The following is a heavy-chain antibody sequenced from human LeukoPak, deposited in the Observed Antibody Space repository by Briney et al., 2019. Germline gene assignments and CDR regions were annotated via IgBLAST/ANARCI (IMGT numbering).Heavy chain of an antibody. CDR2: ISSSSSYI. CDR3: ARDPEADILTGYYPYYFDY. Sequence: GGSLRLSCAASGFTFSSYSMNWVRQAPGKGLEWVSSISSSSSYIYYADSVKGRFTISRDNAKNSLYLQMNSLRAEDTAVYYCARDPEADILTGYYPYYFDYRGQGTLVTVSS. V-gene: IGHV3-21*01. J-gene: IGHJ4*02. D-gene: IGHD3-9*01. CDR1: GFTFSSYS.